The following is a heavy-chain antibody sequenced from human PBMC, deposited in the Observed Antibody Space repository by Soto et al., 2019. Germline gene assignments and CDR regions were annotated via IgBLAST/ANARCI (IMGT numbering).Heavy chain of an antibody. D-gene: IGHD3-22*01. Sequence: GGSLRLSCAASGFTFSSYAMSWVRQAPGKGLEWVSAISGSGGSTYYADSVKGRFTISRDNSKNTLYLQMNSLRAEDTAVYYCAKAYLYSDTSPYPAAFDIWGPGTKLTVSS. J-gene: IGHJ3*02. CDR1: GFTFSSYA. CDR2: ISGSGGST. V-gene: IGHV3-23*01. CDR3: AKAYLYSDTSPYPAAFDI.